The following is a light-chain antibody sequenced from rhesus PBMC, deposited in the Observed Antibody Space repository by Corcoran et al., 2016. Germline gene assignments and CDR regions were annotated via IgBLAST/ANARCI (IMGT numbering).Light chain of an antibody. CDR2: SVG. CDR3: CSYRSGNTFV. J-gene: IGLJ6*01. CDR1: RSDIVTYSD. V-gene: IGLV2-26*02. Sequence: QAALTQPPSVSKSLGQSVTISCPGSRSDIVTYSDVPWYQQYPGKAPRLLIYSVGNRPSGVSDRFSGFKSGSTASLTISGLRPEDETIYYCCSYRSGNTFVFGSGTKLTV.